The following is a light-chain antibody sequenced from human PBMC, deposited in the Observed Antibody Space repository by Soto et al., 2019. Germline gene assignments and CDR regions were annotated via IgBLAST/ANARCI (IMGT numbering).Light chain of an antibody. J-gene: IGLJ1*01. V-gene: IGLV2-8*01. CDR1: SSDVGGYNY. CDR2: EVS. CDR3: SSYAGSNNFGV. Sequence: QSALTQPPSASGSPGQSVTISCTGTSSDVGGYNYVSWYQQHPGKAPKLMIYEVSKRPSGVPGRFSGSKSGNTASLTVSGLQAEDEADYYCSSYAGSNNFGVFGTGNKVTVL.